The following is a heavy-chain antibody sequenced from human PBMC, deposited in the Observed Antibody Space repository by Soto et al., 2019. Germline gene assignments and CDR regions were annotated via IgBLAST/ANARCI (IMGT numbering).Heavy chain of an antibody. J-gene: IGHJ6*02. D-gene: IGHD1-26*01. CDR3: AKDRLRGGFLTTATTNGMDV. V-gene: IGHV3-30*18. CDR2: ISHDGSNK. CDR1: GFTFSSYG. Sequence: QVQLVESGGGVVQPGRSLRLSCAASGFTFSSYGMHWVRQAPGKGLEWVALISHDGSNKYYVDSVKGRFTISRDNSKNTLFLQMNSLRAVDTAVYYCAKDRLRGGFLTTATTNGMDVWGQGTTVTVSS.